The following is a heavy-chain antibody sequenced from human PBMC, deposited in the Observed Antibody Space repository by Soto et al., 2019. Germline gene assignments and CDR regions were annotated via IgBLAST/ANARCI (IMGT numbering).Heavy chain of an antibody. CDR2: ISSSGST. V-gene: IGHV4-59*01. CDR3: ARLAPRDGDPKTVRAFDI. CDR1: GGSISNYY. J-gene: IGHJ3*02. Sequence: QVQLQESGPGLVKPSETLSLTCTVSGGSISNYYWSWIRQPPGKGLEWIAYISSSGSTKYNPSLRSRVTIALDTSKNQFSLKSSSVTAADTAVYYCARLAPRDGDPKTVRAFDIWGQGTMVTVSS. D-gene: IGHD1-1*01.